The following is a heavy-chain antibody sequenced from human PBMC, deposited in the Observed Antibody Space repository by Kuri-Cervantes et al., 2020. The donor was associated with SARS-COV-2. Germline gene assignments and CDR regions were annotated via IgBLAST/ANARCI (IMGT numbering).Heavy chain of an antibody. D-gene: IGHD4-11*01. Sequence: GESLKISCAASHFTFSSYAFHWVRQAPGQGLEWVAVIWYDGSNKYYADSVKGRFTISRDNAKNTLYLQMNSLRAEDTAVYYCAREIQIGWGTTVTTWYYYYYGMDVWGQGTTVTVSS. CDR1: HFTFSSYA. J-gene: IGHJ6*02. CDR3: AREIQIGWGTTVTTWYYYYYGMDV. CDR2: IWYDGSNK. V-gene: IGHV3-33*08.